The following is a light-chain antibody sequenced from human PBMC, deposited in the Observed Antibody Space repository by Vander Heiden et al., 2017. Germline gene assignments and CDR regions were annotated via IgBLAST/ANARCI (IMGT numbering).Light chain of an antibody. CDR3: QKRSNWPPVT. CDR1: QSVGSS. V-gene: IGKV3-11*01. CDR2: DAS. Sequence: EVVLTQSPATLSLSPGETATPSCRASQSVGSSLAWYQQKPGQAPRLLIYDASNRATGIPARFSGSGSGTDFTLTISSLEPEDFAVYYCQKRSNWPPVTFGGGTKVEI. J-gene: IGKJ4*01.